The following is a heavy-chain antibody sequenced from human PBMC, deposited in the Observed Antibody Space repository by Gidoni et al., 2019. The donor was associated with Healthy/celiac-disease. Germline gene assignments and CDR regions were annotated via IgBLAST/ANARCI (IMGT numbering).Heavy chain of an antibody. CDR3: ARGEGFYYYYGMDV. CDR2: IIPIFGTA. Sequence: QVQLVQSGAEVKKPGSSVKVSCKASGGTFSSYAISWVRQAPGQGLEWMGGIIPIFGTANYAQKFQGRVTITADESTSTAYMGLSSLRSEDTAVYYCARGEGFYYYYGMDVWGQGTTVTVSS. J-gene: IGHJ6*02. CDR1: GGTFSSYA. V-gene: IGHV1-69*01.